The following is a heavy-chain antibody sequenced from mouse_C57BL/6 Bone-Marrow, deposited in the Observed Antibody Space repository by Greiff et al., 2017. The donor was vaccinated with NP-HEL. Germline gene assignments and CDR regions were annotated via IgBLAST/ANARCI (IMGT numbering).Heavy chain of an antibody. Sequence: DVQLQESGPGLAKPSQTLSLTCSVTGYSITSDYWNWIRKFPGNKLEYMGYISYSGSTYYNPSLKSRISITRDTSKNQYYLQLNSVTTEDTATYYCARGHFTTVVYWYFDVWGTGTTVTVSS. CDR3: ARGHFTTVVYWYFDV. CDR1: GYSITSDY. V-gene: IGHV3-8*01. CDR2: ISYSGST. D-gene: IGHD1-1*01. J-gene: IGHJ1*03.